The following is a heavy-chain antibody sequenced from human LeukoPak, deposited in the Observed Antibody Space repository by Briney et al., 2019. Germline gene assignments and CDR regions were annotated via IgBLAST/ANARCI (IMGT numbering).Heavy chain of an antibody. CDR1: GFTFSSYE. D-gene: IGHD5-18*01. J-gene: IGHJ4*02. CDR3: ARVVDTHFDY. Sequence: PGGSLRLSCAASGFTFSSYEMNWGRQAPGKGLVWVSRIKSDGSTTTYADSVKGRFTISRDNAKNTLYLQMNSLRAEDTAVYYCARVVDTHFDYWGQGTLVTVSS. CDR2: IKSDGSTT. V-gene: IGHV3-74*01.